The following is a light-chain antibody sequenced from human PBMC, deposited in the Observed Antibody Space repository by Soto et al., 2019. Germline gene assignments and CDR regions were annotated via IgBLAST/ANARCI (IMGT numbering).Light chain of an antibody. V-gene: IGKV2-28*01. J-gene: IGKJ5*01. CDR2: WGS. CDR3: MQGRQLPVT. CDR1: QSLLHSTGNNN. Sequence: DIVLTQSPLSLPVTPGEPASISCRSSQSLLHSTGNNNLDWYLQTPGQPPQLLIYWGSSRASGVPDRFSGSGSGTDFTLTISRVEADDVGVYYCMQGRQLPVTFGQGTRLDIK.